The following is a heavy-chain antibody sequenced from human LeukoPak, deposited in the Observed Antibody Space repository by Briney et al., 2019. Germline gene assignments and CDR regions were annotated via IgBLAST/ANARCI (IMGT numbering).Heavy chain of an antibody. CDR1: GYTFINYG. CDR3: ARRERGYCSSTSCRTFDY. D-gene: IGHD2-2*03. Sequence: ASVKVSCKASGYTFINYGFSWVRQAPGQGLEWMGWISAYNGNTNYAQKLQGRVTMTTDTSTSTAYMELRSLRSDDTAVYYCARRERGYCSSTSCRTFDYWGQGTLVTVSS. CDR2: ISAYNGNT. V-gene: IGHV1-18*01. J-gene: IGHJ4*02.